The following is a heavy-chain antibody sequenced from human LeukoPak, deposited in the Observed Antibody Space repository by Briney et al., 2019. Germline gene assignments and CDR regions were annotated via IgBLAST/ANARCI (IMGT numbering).Heavy chain of an antibody. V-gene: IGHV4-34*01. CDR2: INHSGST. J-gene: IGHJ4*02. CDR1: GGSFSGYY. D-gene: IGHD1-1*01. CDR3: VTWTCAQYFDY. Sequence: SETLSLTCAVYGGSFSGYYWSWIRQPPGKGLEWIGEINHSGSTNYNPSLKSRVTISVDTSKNQFSLKLSSVTAADTAVYYCVTWTCAQYFDYWGQGTLVTVSS.